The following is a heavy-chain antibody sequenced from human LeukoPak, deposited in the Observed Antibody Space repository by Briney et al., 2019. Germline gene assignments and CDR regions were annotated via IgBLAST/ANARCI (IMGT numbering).Heavy chain of an antibody. D-gene: IGHD5-24*01. CDR3: ARDTRPVEMATIDY. J-gene: IGHJ4*02. CDR2: IKQDGSEK. V-gene: IGHV3-7*01. Sequence: GGSLRLSCAASGFIFSSYWMTWVRQAPGKGLEWVANIKQDGSEKYYVDSVKGRFTISRDNAENSLYLEMNSLRAEDTAVYYCARDTRPVEMATIDYWGQGTLVTVSS. CDR1: GFIFSSYW.